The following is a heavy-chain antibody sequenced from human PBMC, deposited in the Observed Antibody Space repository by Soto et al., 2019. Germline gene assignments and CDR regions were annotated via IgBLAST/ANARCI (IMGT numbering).Heavy chain of an antibody. CDR3: ARSRDSSSSGWFDP. CDR1: GGTFSSYA. V-gene: IGHV1-69*13. D-gene: IGHD6-6*01. Sequence: ASVKVSCKASGGTFSSYAISWVRQAPGQGLEWMGGIIPIFGTANYAQKFQGRVTITADESTSTAYMELSSLRSEDTAVYYCARSRDSSSSGWFDPWGQGTLVTVSS. J-gene: IGHJ5*02. CDR2: IIPIFGTA.